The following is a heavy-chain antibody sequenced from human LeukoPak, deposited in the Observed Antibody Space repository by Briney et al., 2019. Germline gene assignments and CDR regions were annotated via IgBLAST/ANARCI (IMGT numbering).Heavy chain of an antibody. CDR3: ARVPDIVVVPAAPIYAFDI. CDR2: ISAYNGNT. V-gene: IGHV1-18*01. J-gene: IGHJ3*02. Sequence: ASVKVSCKASGYTFTSYSINWVRQAPGQGLEWMGWISAYNGNTNYAQKLQGRVTMTTDTSTSTAYMELRSLRSDDTAVYYCARVPDIVVVPAAPIYAFDIWGQGTMVTVSS. D-gene: IGHD2-2*01. CDR1: GYTFTSYS.